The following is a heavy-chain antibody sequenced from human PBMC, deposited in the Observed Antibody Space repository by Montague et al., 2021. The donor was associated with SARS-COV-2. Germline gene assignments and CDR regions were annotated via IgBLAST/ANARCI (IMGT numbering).Heavy chain of an antibody. D-gene: IGHD3-3*01. Sequence: SLRLSCAASGFTFSSYAMHWVRQAPGKGLEWVAVISYDGSNKYYADSVKGRFTISRDNSKNTLYLQMNSLRAEDTAVYYCARDGEYYDFWSGYSRPVNYYYYYYRDVWGKGTTVTVSS. CDR1: GFTFSSYA. CDR3: ARDGEYYDFWSGYSRPVNYYYYYYRDV. J-gene: IGHJ6*03. V-gene: IGHV3-30*04. CDR2: ISYDGSNK.